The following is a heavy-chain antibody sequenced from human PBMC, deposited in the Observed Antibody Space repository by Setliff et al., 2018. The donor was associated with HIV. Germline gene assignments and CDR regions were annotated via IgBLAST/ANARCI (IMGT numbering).Heavy chain of an antibody. V-gene: IGHV4-38-2*02. CDR3: AGHPVTSGWLSLNWFDP. D-gene: IGHD6-19*01. Sequence: SETLSLTCTVSGYSISSRYYWGWIRQSPGKGLEWIGSIYHSGSTQYNPSLKSRVTISVDTSKNQFSLKLSSVTAADTAVYFCAGHPVTSGWLSLNWFDPWGQGILVTVSS. CDR1: GYSISSRYY. J-gene: IGHJ5*01. CDR2: IYHSGST.